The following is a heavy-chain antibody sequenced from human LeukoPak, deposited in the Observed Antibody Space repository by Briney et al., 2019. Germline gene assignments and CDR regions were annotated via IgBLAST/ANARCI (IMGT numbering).Heavy chain of an antibody. CDR3: ARDRVGPHDSSLNY. D-gene: IGHD3-22*01. CDR1: GGSFSGYY. CDR2: IYHSGST. Sequence: SETLSLTCAVYGGSFSGYYWSWVRQPPGKGLEWIGEIYHSGSTNYNPSLKSRVTISVDKSKNQFSLKLSSVTAADTAVYYCARDRVGPHDSSLNYWGKGTLVTVSS. J-gene: IGHJ4*02. V-gene: IGHV4-34*01.